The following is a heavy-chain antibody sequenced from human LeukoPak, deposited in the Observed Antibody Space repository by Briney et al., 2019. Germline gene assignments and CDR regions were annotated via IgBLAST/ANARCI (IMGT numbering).Heavy chain of an antibody. CDR2: IYYSGSI. V-gene: IGHV4-59*01. Sequence: SETLSLTCTVSGGSFSSFYWSWIRQPPGKGLEWIGSIYYSGSIFYYPSLKSRFTISLGTSKNQFSLKLSSVSAAATAVYYFARDHAGPQIWEWGQGTLVSDSS. J-gene: IGHJ4*01. CDR3: ARDHAGPQIWE. D-gene: IGHD5-18*01. CDR1: GGSFSSFY.